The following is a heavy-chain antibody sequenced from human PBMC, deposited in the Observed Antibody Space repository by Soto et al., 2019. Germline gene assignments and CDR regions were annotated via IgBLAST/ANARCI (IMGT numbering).Heavy chain of an antibody. CDR1: GLSVSSSG. D-gene: IGHD6-6*01. CDR2: IYSGGST. V-gene: IGHV3-53*01. CDR3: SWSSRNEYHLAMDA. J-gene: IGHJ6*02. Sequence: GGSLRLSCAASGLSVSSSGMSWVRQASGKGLEWVSVIYSGGSTHDADSVKGRFTISRDNSKNTVHLQMNSLRVDDTAVYFCSWSSRNEYHLAMDAWGQGTTITV.